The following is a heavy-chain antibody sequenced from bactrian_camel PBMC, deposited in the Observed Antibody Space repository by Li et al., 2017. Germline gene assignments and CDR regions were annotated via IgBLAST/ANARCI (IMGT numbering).Heavy chain of an antibody. Sequence: HVQLVESGGGLVQPGGSLRLSCVASKYTRSTDRMGWFRQAPGNECELVSTISSDGSTYYADSVKGRFTISQDNAENTVYLQMNSLKPEDTAVYYCAHDWEGFGCWGQGTQVTVS. J-gene: IGHJ6*01. V-gene: IGHV3S53*01. CDR3: AHDWEGFGC. D-gene: IGHD1*01. CDR2: ISSDGST. CDR1: KYTRSTDR.